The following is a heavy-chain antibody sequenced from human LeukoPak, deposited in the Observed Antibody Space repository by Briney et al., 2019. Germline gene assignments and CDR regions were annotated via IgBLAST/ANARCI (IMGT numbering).Heavy chain of an antibody. V-gene: IGHV3-20*04. CDR2: INWNGGST. CDR3: ARDYYDSSEGMDV. D-gene: IGHD3-22*01. J-gene: IGHJ6*04. CDR1: GFTFDDYG. Sequence: GGSLRLSCAASGFTFDDYGMSRVPQAPGKVLEWFSGINWNGGSTGYADSVKGRFTISRDNAKNSLYLQMNSLRAEDTALYYCARDYYDSSEGMDVWGKGTTVTVSS.